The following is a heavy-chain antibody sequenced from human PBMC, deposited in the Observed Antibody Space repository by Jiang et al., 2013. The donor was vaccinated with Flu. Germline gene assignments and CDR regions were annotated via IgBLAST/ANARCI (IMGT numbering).Heavy chain of an antibody. J-gene: IGHJ3*02. D-gene: IGHD3-22*01. CDR1: GYTFTSYA. Sequence: SGAEVKKPGASVKVSCKASGYTFTSYAMHWVRQAPGQRLEWMGWIHAGNGNTKYSQKFQGRVTITRDTSASTAYMELSSLRSEDTAVYYCASDHYYDSSGYNDAFDIWGQGTSGHRLF. CDR3: ASDHYYDSSGYNDAFDI. V-gene: IGHV1-3*01. CDR2: IHAGNGNT.